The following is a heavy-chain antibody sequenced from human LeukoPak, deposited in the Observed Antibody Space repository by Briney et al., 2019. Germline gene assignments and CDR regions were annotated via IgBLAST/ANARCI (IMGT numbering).Heavy chain of an antibody. CDR3: ARDTTLDY. Sequence: SETLSLTCTVSSGSISSGGYYWSWIRQHPGKGLEWIGNIYYSGSTYYNPSLKSRVIISVDTSKNQFSLKVSSVTAADTAVYYCARDTTLDYWGQGTLVTVSS. V-gene: IGHV4-31*03. J-gene: IGHJ4*02. CDR1: SGSISSGGYY. CDR2: IYYSGST. D-gene: IGHD1-1*01.